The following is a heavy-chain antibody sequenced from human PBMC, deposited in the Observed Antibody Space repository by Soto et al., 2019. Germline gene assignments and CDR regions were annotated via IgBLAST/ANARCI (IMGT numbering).Heavy chain of an antibody. CDR2: IYYSGST. CDR1: GGSVSSGSYY. D-gene: IGHD6-13*01. V-gene: IGHV4-61*01. J-gene: IGHJ5*02. Sequence: SETLSLTCTVSGGSVSSGSYYWSWIRQPPGKGLEWIGYIYYSGSTNYNPSLKSRVTISVDTSKNQFSLKLSSVTAADTAVYYCARGSGSWYWFDPWGQGTLVTVSS. CDR3: ARGSGSWYWFDP.